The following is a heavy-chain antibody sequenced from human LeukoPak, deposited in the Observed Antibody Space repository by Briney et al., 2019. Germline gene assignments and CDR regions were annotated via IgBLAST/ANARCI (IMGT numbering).Heavy chain of an antibody. D-gene: IGHD5-12*01. J-gene: IGHJ4*02. CDR1: GFTFSSYS. CDR3: ARDRYSGYGAFDY. Sequence: GGSLRLSCAASGFTFSSYSMNWVRQAPGKGLEWVSSISSSSSYIYYADSMKGRFTISRDNAKNSLYLQMNSLRAEDTAVYYCARDRYSGYGAFDYWGQGTLVTVSS. V-gene: IGHV3-21*01. CDR2: ISSSSSYI.